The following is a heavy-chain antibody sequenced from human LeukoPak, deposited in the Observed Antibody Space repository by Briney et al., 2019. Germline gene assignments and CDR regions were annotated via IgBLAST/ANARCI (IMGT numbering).Heavy chain of an antibody. CDR1: GCTFSSYE. J-gene: IGHJ4*02. CDR3: ARDLYGFDY. Sequence: GGSLRPSCAASGCTFSSYEMNWVRQAPGKGLEWVSYISSSGSTIYYADSVKGRFTISRDNAKNSLYLQMNSLRAEDTAVYYCARDLYGFDYWGQGTLVTVSS. V-gene: IGHV3-48*03. D-gene: IGHD2-8*01. CDR2: ISSSGSTI.